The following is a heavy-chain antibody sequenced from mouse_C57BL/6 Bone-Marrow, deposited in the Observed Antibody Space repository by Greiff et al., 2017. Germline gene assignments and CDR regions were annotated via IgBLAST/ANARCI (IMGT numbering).Heavy chain of an antibody. J-gene: IGHJ3*01. Sequence: QVQLQQSGAELARPGASVKLSCKASGYTFTSSGISWVKQRTGQGLEWIGEIYPRSGNTYYNEKFKGKATLTADKSSSTAYMELRSLTSEDSAVYFCARERIMVYDGPCAYWGQGTLVTVSA. CDR2: IYPRSGNT. CDR1: GYTFTSSG. CDR3: ARERIMVYDGPCAY. D-gene: IGHD1-2*01. V-gene: IGHV1-81*01.